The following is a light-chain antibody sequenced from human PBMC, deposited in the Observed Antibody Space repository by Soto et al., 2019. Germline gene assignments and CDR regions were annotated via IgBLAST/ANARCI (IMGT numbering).Light chain of an antibody. V-gene: IGKV1-5*03. CDR1: QSISSW. CDR2: KAS. Sequence: DIQMTQSPSTLSASVGDRVTITCRASQSISSWLAWYQQKPGKAPKLLIYKASSLETGVPSRFSGSGSGTECSLIISSLQADDFASYYCQQYGSSSPWTFGQGTKVEIK. J-gene: IGKJ1*01. CDR3: QQYGSSSPWT.